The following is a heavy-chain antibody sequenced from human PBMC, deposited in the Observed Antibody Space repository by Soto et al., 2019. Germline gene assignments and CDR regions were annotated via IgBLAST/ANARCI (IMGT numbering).Heavy chain of an antibody. CDR3: ARGDWFHP. CDR1: GGSISAGDYY. Sequence: QVQLQESGPGLVKPSQTLSLTCTVSGGSISAGDYYWNWIRQPPGKGLEWIGYIYYTGTTKYNPSLKSRATLSVDTSKNRFSLNLTSVTAADSAVYYCARGDWFHPWGPGTLVTVSS. V-gene: IGHV4-30-4*01. CDR2: IYYTGTT. J-gene: IGHJ5*02.